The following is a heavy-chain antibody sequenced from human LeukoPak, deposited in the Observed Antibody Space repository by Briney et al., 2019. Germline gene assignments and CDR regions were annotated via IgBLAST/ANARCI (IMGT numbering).Heavy chain of an antibody. V-gene: IGHV3-30*02. CDR3: AKDNYYDSTLLCFFDY. CDR2: IWYDGSNK. CDR1: GFTFSSYG. D-gene: IGHD3-22*01. J-gene: IGHJ4*02. Sequence: GGSLRLSCAASGFTFSSYGMHWVRQAPGKGLEWVAVIWYDGSNKYYADSVKGRFTISRDNSKNTLYLQMNSLRAEDTAVYYCAKDNYYDSTLLCFFDYWGQGTLVTVSS.